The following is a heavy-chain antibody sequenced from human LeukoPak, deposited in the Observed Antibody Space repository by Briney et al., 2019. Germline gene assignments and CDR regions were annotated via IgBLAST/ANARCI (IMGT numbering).Heavy chain of an antibody. V-gene: IGHV3-11*01. D-gene: IGHD2-2*01. Sequence: PGGSLRLSCAASGFTFSDYYMTWIRQAPGKGLEWVSYINSKGNTIYYPDSVKGRFTISRDNAKNSLYLQMNRLRAEDTAVYYCARDFFRTVNCSSTSCYLGGFDYWGQGTLVTVSS. CDR3: ARDFFRTVNCSSTSCYLGGFDY. J-gene: IGHJ4*02. CDR2: INSKGNTI. CDR1: GFTFSDYY.